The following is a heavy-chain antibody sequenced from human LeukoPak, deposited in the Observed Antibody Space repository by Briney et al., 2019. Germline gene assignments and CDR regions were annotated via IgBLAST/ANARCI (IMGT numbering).Heavy chain of an antibody. Sequence: GGSLRLSCAASGFTFSSYAMSWVRQAPGKGLEWVSAISGSGGSTYYADSVKGRFTISRDNAKNSLYLQMNSLRAEDTAVYYCARDAIVGATFDYWGQGTLVTVSS. V-gene: IGHV3-23*01. CDR3: ARDAIVGATFDY. D-gene: IGHD1-26*01. CDR2: ISGSGGST. J-gene: IGHJ4*02. CDR1: GFTFSSYA.